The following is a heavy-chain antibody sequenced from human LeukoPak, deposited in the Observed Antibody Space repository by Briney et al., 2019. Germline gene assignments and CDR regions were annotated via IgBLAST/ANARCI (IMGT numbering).Heavy chain of an antibody. D-gene: IGHD2-2*01. CDR1: GFTFSSYE. CDR2: ISSSGSTI. J-gene: IGHJ4*02. CDR3: ARDSGPAASFDY. V-gene: IGHV3-48*03. Sequence: GGSLRLSCAASGFTFSSYEMNWVRQAPGKGPEWVSYISSSGSTIYYADSVKGRFTISRDNAKNSLYLQMNSLRAEDTAVYYCARDSGPAASFDYWGQGTLVTVSS.